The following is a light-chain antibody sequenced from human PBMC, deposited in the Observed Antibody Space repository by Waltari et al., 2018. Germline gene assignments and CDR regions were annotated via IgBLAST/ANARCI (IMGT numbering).Light chain of an antibody. V-gene: IGLV2-14*01. J-gene: IGLJ1*01. CDR1: SSDVGSHNS. CDR3: SSYTISSTEV. CDR2: EVS. Sequence: QSALTQPASVSGSPGQSITISCTGTSSDVGSHNSVSRYQQHPGKAPKLIIYEVSNRASGVSNRFSGSKSVNTASLTISGLQAEDEADYYCSSYTISSTEVFGTGTKFTVL.